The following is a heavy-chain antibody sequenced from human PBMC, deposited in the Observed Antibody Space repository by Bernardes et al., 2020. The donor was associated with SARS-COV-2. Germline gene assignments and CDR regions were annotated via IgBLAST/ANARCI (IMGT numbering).Heavy chain of an antibody. CDR1: GFTFSSYA. CDR3: AKPPAPGRTSCYGNWFDP. CDR2: ISGSGGST. Sequence: GGSLRLSCAASGFTFSSYAMSWVRQAPGKGLEWVSAISGSGGSTYYADSVKGRFTISRDNSKNSLRAEDTAVYYCAKPPAPGRTSCYGNWFDPWGQGTLVTVSS. J-gene: IGHJ5*02. V-gene: IGHV3-23*01. D-gene: IGHD2-2*01.